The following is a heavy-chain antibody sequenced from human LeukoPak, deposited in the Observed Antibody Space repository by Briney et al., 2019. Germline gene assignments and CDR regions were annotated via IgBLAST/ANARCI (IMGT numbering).Heavy chain of an antibody. V-gene: IGHV3-23*01. CDR3: AKDQAGTTLDY. CDR2: ISGSGGST. J-gene: IGHJ4*02. Sequence: GGSLRLSCAASEFTFGSYAMTWVRQAPGKGLEWVSAISGSGGSTYYADSVKGRFTISRDNSKNTLYLQMNSLRAEDTAVYYCAKDQAGTTLDYWGQGTLVTVSS. CDR1: EFTFGSYA. D-gene: IGHD1-1*01.